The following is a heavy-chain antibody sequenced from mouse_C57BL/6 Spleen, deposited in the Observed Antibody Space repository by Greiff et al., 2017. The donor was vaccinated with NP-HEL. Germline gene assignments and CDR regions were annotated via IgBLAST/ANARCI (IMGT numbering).Heavy chain of an antibody. CDR1: GYAFSSSW. CDR3: ARRRDWDGYFDV. J-gene: IGHJ1*03. V-gene: IGHV1-82*01. Sequence: VQLQQSGPELVKPGASVKISCKASGYAFSSSWMNWVKQRPGKGLEWIGRIYPGDGDTNYNGKFKGKATLTADKSSSTAYMQLSSLTSEDSAVYFCARRRDWDGYFDVWGTRTTVTVSS. D-gene: IGHD4-1*01. CDR2: IYPGDGDT.